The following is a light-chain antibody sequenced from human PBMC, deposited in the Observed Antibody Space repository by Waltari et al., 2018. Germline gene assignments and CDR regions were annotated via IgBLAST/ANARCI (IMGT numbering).Light chain of an antibody. CDR2: EGT. V-gene: IGLV2-23*01. J-gene: IGLJ3*02. Sequence: QSALTQPASVSGSPGQSIPLSCTGTSSDVGSYNLVSWYQHHPGKAPKLMIYEGTQRPSGVSDRFSGSKSGDTASLTISGLQAEDEADYYCCSYVRDITWVFGGGTKLTVL. CDR3: CSYVRDITWV. CDR1: SSDVGSYNL.